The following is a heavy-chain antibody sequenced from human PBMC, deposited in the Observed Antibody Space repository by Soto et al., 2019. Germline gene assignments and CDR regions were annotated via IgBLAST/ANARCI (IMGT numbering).Heavy chain of an antibody. J-gene: IGHJ4*02. D-gene: IGHD3-22*01. CDR3: AKAPLYYYDTSGYIDY. CDR1: GFTFSTYA. V-gene: IGHV3-23*01. CDR2: IGGGGVTT. Sequence: EVQLLESGGGLGQPGGSLRLSCAASGFTFSTYAMSWVRQAPGKGLEWVSAIGGGGVTTYYTNSVKGRFTISRDNSKNTLYLQMDRLRAEDTAVYYCAKAPLYYYDTSGYIDYWGQGTLVTVSS.